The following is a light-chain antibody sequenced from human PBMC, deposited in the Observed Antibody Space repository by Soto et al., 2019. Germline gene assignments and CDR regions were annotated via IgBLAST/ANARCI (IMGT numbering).Light chain of an antibody. J-gene: IGKJ4*01. V-gene: IGKV3-11*01. CDR2: DAS. Sequence: EIVLTQSPATLSLSPGGRATLSCRASQSVSSYLAWYQQKPGQAPRLLIYDASNRATGIPARFSGSGSGTDFTLPISSLEPADFAVYYCQRRSAFGGGTKVDIK. CDR1: QSVSSY. CDR3: QRRSA.